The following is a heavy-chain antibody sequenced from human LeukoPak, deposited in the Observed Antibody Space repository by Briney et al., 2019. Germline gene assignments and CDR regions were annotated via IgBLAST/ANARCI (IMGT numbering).Heavy chain of an antibody. J-gene: IGHJ4*02. D-gene: IGHD1-26*01. V-gene: IGHV4-59*01. CDR2: VFYSGST. CDR1: AASISDYF. Sequence: SEPLSLTCTIPAASISDYFWSWIRQPPGKGLEWIGYVFYSGSTTYNPSLNSRVAISIDTSRSQFSLRLSSVTAADTAVYYCASFSGSYFFDYWGPGTLVTVSS. CDR3: ASFSGSYFFDY.